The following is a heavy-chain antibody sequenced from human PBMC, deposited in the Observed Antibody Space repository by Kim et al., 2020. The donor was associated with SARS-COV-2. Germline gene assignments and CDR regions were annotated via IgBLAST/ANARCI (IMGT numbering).Heavy chain of an antibody. J-gene: IGHJ4*02. Sequence: GGSLRLSCAASGFTFSSYGMHWVRQAPGKGLEWVAVISYDGSNKYYADSVKGRFTISRDNSKNTLYLQMNSLRAEDTAVYYCARDQGPDYGDYWAFDYWGQGTLVTVSS. V-gene: IGHV3-30*04. CDR1: GFTFSSYG. CDR3: ARDQGPDYGDYWAFDY. CDR2: ISYDGSNK. D-gene: IGHD4-17*01.